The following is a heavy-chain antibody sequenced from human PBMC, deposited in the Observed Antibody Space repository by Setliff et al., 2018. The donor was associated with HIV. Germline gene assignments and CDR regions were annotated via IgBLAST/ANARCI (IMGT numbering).Heavy chain of an antibody. J-gene: IGHJ6*02. V-gene: IGHV1-2*02. D-gene: IGHD3-22*01. Sequence: ASVKVSCKASGYTFTEYYIHWVRQAPGQGLEWMGWIYPNTGGTNYAQKFQGRVTMTTDTSMSTAYMELRSLRSDDTAVYYCAREIGDYYDSSGYYPPTDYYYGMDVWGQGTTVTVSS. CDR2: IYPNTGGT. CDR1: GYTFTEYY. CDR3: AREIGDYYDSSGYYPPTDYYYGMDV.